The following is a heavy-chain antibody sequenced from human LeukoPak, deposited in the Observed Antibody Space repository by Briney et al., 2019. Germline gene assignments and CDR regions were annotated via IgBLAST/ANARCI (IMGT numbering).Heavy chain of an antibody. CDR3: ARSPRIAARRDYYYMDV. Sequence: KPSETLSLTCTVSGGSISSYYWSWIRQPPGKGLEWIGDIYYSGSTNYNPSLKSRVTISVDTSKNQFSMKLSSVTAADTAVYYCARSPRIAARRDYYYMDVWGKGTMVTVSS. CDR1: GGSISSYY. D-gene: IGHD6-6*01. V-gene: IGHV4-59*01. CDR2: IYYSGST. J-gene: IGHJ6*03.